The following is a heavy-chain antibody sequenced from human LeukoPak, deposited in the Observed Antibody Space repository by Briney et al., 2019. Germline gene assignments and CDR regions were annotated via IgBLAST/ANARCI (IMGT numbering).Heavy chain of an antibody. CDR3: ARDIVVVPAAKVNWFDP. Sequence: SVKVSCKASGGTFSSYAISWVRQAPGQGLEWMGGIIPIFGTANYAQKFQGRVTITADKSTSTAYMELSSLRSEDTAVYYCARDIVVVPAAKVNWFDPWGQGTLVTVSS. J-gene: IGHJ5*02. CDR2: IIPIFGTA. V-gene: IGHV1-69*06. D-gene: IGHD2-2*01. CDR1: GGTFSSYA.